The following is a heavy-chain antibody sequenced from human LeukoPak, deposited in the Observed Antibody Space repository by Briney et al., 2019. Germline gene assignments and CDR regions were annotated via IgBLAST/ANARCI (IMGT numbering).Heavy chain of an antibody. Sequence: PGGSLRLSCAASGFTFSSYWMHWVRQAPGKGLVWASRINSDGSSTTYADSVKGRFTLSRDNAKNTLYLQMNSLRAEDTAVYYCARDQRGHDSSGYQIRNEGFDMWGQGTMVTVSS. J-gene: IGHJ3*02. V-gene: IGHV3-74*01. CDR1: GFTFSSYW. CDR3: ARDQRGHDSSGYQIRNEGFDM. D-gene: IGHD3-22*01. CDR2: INSDGSST.